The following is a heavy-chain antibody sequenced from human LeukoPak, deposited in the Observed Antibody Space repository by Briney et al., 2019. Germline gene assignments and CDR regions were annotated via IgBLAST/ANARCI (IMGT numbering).Heavy chain of an antibody. Sequence: GASVKVSCKASGYTFTSYGISWVRQAPGQGLEWMGWISAYNGNTNYAQKLQGRGTMITDTSTSTAYMELRSLRSADPAVYSCARSLCGGSGYYLVLDPYYFDYWGQGPLVTVSS. D-gene: IGHD3-22*01. J-gene: IGHJ4*02. CDR3: ARSLCGGSGYYLVLDPYYFDY. CDR1: GYTFTSYG. V-gene: IGHV1-18*01. CDR2: ISAYNGNT.